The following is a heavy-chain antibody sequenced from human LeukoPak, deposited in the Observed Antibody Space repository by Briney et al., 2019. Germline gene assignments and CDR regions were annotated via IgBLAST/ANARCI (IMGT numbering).Heavy chain of an antibody. Sequence: PGGSLRLSCAASGFTFTSYAMTWVRQPPGKGLVWVSRISTEGSTTGYADSLQGRFTISRDNAKHTVYLQMHSLRAEDTAVYYCVRDRTTVTVFDYWGQGTLVTVSS. CDR3: VRDRTTVTVFDY. CDR1: GFTFTSYA. J-gene: IGHJ4*02. CDR2: ISTEGSTT. D-gene: IGHD4-17*01. V-gene: IGHV3-74*01.